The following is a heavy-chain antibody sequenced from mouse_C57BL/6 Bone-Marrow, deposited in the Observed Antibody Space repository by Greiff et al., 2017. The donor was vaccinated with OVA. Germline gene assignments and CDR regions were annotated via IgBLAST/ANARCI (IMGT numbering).Heavy chain of an antibody. J-gene: IGHJ3*01. CDR2: IHPSDSDT. V-gene: IGHV1-74*01. CDR1: GYTFTSYW. Sequence: QVQLKQPGAELVKPGASVKVSCKASGYTFTSYWMHWVKQRPGQGLEWIGRIHPSDSDTNYNQKFKGKATLTVDKSSSTAYMQLSSLTSEDSAVYYCAIMSYGSSYVAYWGQGTLVTVSA. CDR3: AIMSYGSSYVAY. D-gene: IGHD1-1*01.